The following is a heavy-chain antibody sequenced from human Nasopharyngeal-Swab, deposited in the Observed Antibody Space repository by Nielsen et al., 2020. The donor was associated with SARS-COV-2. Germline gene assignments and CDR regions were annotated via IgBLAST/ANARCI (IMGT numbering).Heavy chain of an antibody. V-gene: IGHV4-34*01. CDR2: INHSGST. J-gene: IGHJ4*02. CDR3: ATLVGFDY. Sequence: SETLSLTCAVYGGSFSGYYWSWIRQPPGKGLEWIGEINHSGSTNYNPSLKSRVTISVDTSRNQFSLKLSSVTAADTAVYYCATLVGFDYWGQGTLVTVSS. CDR1: GGSFSGYY.